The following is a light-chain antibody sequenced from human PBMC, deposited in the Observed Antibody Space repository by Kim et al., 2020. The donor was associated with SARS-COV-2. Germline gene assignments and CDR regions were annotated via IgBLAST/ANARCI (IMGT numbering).Light chain of an antibody. CDR3: QRHGAI. Sequence: LSVSPGERTTLPCRASQSLASIELAWSQHNPGQAPRRLIYGVSSRATVIPDRFSGSGSGTDFTLTISRMEPEDSATYYCQRHGAIFGGGTTVDIK. V-gene: IGKV3-20*01. J-gene: IGKJ4*01. CDR1: QSLASIE. CDR2: GVS.